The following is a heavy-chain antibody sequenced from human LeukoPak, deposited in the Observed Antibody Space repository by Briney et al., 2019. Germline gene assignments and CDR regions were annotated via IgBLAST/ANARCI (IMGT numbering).Heavy chain of an antibody. J-gene: IGHJ5*02. V-gene: IGHV4-39*07. CDR2: IYYSGST. CDR3: ARGLTVTTFDWFDP. D-gene: IGHD4-17*01. Sequence: SETLSLTCTVSGGSISSSSYYWGWIRQPPGKGLEWIGSIYYSGSTYYNPSLKSRVTISVDTSKNQFSLKLSSVTAADTAVYYCARGLTVTTFDWFDPWGQGTLVTVSS. CDR1: GGSISSSSYY.